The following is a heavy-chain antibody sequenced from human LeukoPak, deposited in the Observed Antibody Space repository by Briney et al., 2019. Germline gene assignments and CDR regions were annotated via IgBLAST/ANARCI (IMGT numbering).Heavy chain of an antibody. V-gene: IGHV3-11*06. CDR2: ISNSSSNT. J-gene: IGHJ4*02. CDR1: GFTFSNYY. D-gene: IGHD3-16*01. CDR3: ARLIIVATNFDF. Sequence: PGGSLRLSCAASGFTFSNYYRSWIRQAPGKGLEGGTDISNSSSNTNYADSVKGRFTISRDNAKNSLYLQLNSLRAEDTAVYYCARLIIVATNFDFWGQGTLVTVSS.